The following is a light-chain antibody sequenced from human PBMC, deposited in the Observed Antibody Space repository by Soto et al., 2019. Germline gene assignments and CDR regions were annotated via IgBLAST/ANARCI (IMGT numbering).Light chain of an antibody. J-gene: IGKJ5*01. CDR1: QSISNH. CDR3: QQRSNWPPRIT. Sequence: DIQITQSPSSLSASVEDRVIITCRASQSISNHLNWYQQKPGKAPKLLIFAASSLQSGVPSRFSGSRSGPDFTLTISSLEPEDFAVYYCQQRSNWPPRITFGQGTRLEIK. CDR2: AAS. V-gene: IGKV1-39*01.